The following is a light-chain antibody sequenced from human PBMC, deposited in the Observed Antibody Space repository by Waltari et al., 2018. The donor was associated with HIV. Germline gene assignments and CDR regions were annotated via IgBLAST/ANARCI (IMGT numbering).Light chain of an antibody. V-gene: IGLV2-8*01. CDR1: SSDVGGSKY. CDR2: EVN. Sequence: QSALTQPPSASGSPGQSVTISCTGTSSDVGGSKYVSWYQQHPGKAPKLMIYEVNKRPSGVPDSFSGSKSANTASLTVSGLQADDEADYYCNSYAGSNNWVFGGGTKLTVL. CDR3: NSYAGSNNWV. J-gene: IGLJ3*02.